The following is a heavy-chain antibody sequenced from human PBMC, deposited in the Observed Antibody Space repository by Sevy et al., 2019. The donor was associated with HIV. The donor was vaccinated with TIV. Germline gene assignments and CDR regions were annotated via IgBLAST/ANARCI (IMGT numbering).Heavy chain of an antibody. CDR3: AKDRFDGSGYYPEGAFDI. CDR2: FSGSGFST. Sequence: WGSLRLSCAASGFTFNNYAMNWVRQAPAKGLEWVSAFSGSGFSTYYADSVKGRFTFSRDNSKNTLYLQMNSLRAEDTAVYYCAKDRFDGSGYYPEGAFDIWGQGTMVTVSS. J-gene: IGHJ3*02. D-gene: IGHD3-22*01. CDR1: GFTFNNYA. V-gene: IGHV3-23*01.